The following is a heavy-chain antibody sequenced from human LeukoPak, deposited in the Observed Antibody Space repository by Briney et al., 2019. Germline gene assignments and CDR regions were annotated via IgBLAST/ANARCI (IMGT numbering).Heavy chain of an antibody. D-gene: IGHD1-20*01. CDR3: ARDQGYNWNDGAFDI. CDR1: GYTFTSYG. CDR2: ISAYNGNT. V-gene: IGHV1-18*01. Sequence: EASVKVSCKASGYTFTSYGIRWVRQAPGQGLEWMGWISAYNGNTNHAQKLQGRVTMTTDTSTSTAYMELRSLRSDDTAVYYCARDQGYNWNDGAFDIWGQGTMVTVSS. J-gene: IGHJ3*02.